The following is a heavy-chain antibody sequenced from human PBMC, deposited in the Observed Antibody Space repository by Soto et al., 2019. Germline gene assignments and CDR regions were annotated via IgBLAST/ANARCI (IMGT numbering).Heavy chain of an antibody. Sequence: GGSLRLSCAASGFTVSSNYMSWVRQAPGKGLEWVSVIYSGGSTYYADSVKGRFTITRDHSKNTLYLQMNSLRAEDTAVYYCAREGSYFNYNWFDPWGQGTLVTVSS. J-gene: IGHJ5*02. D-gene: IGHD3-10*01. V-gene: IGHV3-66*01. CDR2: IYSGGST. CDR3: AREGSYFNYNWFDP. CDR1: GFTVSSNY.